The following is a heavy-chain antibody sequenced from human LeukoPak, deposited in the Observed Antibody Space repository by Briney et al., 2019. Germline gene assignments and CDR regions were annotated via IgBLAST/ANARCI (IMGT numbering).Heavy chain of an antibody. V-gene: IGHV4-30-4*01. CDR3: AGDGYGGYYYYGMDV. D-gene: IGHD4-23*01. J-gene: IGHJ6*02. Sequence: SQTLSLTCTVSGGSISSGDYYWSWIRQPPGKGLEWIGYIYYSGSTYYNPSLKSRVTISVDTSKNQFSLKLSSVTAADTAVYYCAGDGYGGYYYYGMDVWGQGTTVTVSS. CDR2: IYYSGST. CDR1: GGSISSGDYY.